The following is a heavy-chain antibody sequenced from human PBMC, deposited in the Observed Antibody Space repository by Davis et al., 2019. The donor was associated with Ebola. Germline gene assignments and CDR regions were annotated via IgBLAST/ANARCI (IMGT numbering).Heavy chain of an antibody. J-gene: IGHJ6*02. Sequence: AVSVKVSCKASGYIFTTYAMHWVRQVPGERLEWMGWINAGDGNTKYSQKFQGRVTITRDTSASSAYMELSSLLSEDTAVYYCARGPLGFRGLVGAMDVWGQGTTVTVSS. CDR2: INAGDGNT. V-gene: IGHV1-3*01. CDR3: ARGPLGFRGLVGAMDV. CDR1: GYIFTTYA. D-gene: IGHD3-10*01.